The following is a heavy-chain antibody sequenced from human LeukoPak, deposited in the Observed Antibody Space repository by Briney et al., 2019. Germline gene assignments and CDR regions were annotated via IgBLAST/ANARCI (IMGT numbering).Heavy chain of an antibody. CDR1: GFDFSFHN. Sequence: GGSLRLSCAASGFDFSFHNMNWVRQAPGKGLEWVSYISGSGSTTYYAASVKGRFTISRDNSKNTLYLQMNSLRAEDTAVYYCARPNIVLMVYAPFGYWGQGTLVTVSS. V-gene: IGHV3-48*01. J-gene: IGHJ4*02. CDR3: ARPNIVLMVYAPFGY. D-gene: IGHD2-8*01. CDR2: ISGSGSTT.